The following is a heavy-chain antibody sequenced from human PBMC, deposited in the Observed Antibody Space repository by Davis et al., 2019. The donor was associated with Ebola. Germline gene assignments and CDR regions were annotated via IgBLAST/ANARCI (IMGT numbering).Heavy chain of an antibody. J-gene: IGHJ1*01. D-gene: IGHD2-21*02. CDR1: GGSLSSYY. Sequence: SETLSLTCTVSGGSLSSYYWTWIRQPPGKGLEWIGYIYYSGTSSYSGTTNYNPSLKSRATISVDTSRNQFSLRLSSVTAADTAIYYCAVYTVVVTDIRAEYFQHWGQGTLATVSS. V-gene: IGHV4-59*01. CDR2: IYYSGTSSYSGTT. CDR3: AVYTVVVTDIRAEYFQH.